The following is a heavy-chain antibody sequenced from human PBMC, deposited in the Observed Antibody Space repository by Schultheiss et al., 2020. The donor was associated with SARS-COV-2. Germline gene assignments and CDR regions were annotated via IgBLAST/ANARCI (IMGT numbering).Heavy chain of an antibody. J-gene: IGHJ5*02. Sequence: SETLSLTCAVSGGSISSGGYSWSWIRQPAGKGLEWIGRIYTSGSTNYNPSLKSRVTISVDTSKNQFSLKLSSVTAADTAVYYCARDYSNYVRGWFDPWGQGTLVTVSS. CDR2: IYTSGST. D-gene: IGHD4-11*01. CDR3: ARDYSNYVRGWFDP. V-gene: IGHV4-61*02. CDR1: GGSISSGGYS.